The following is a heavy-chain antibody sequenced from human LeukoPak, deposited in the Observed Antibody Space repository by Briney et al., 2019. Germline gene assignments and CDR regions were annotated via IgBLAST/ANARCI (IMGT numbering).Heavy chain of an antibody. CDR2: IIPISGTT. Sequence: SVKVSCKTSGGTFTSYAITWVRQAPGQGLEWMGKIIPISGTTNYAQKLQGRVTFTADESTSTAYMELSSLRSEDTALYYCARKLRLGGNWFDPWGQGTLVTVSS. V-gene: IGHV1-69*13. CDR3: ARKLRLGGNWFDP. J-gene: IGHJ5*02. D-gene: IGHD1-26*01. CDR1: GGTFTSYA.